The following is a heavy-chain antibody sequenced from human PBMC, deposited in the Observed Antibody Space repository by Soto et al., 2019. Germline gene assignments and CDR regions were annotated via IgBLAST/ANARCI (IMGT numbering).Heavy chain of an antibody. J-gene: IGHJ4*02. CDR1: GFTFSSYG. Sequence: QVQLVESGGGVVQPGRSLRLSCAASGFTFSSYGMHWVRQAPGKGLEWVAVIWYDGRNKYYADSVKGRFTISRDNSKNTLYLQMNRLRAEDTAVYYCARYSTHDYGDYGPAYWGQGTLVTVSS. D-gene: IGHD4-17*01. V-gene: IGHV3-33*01. CDR3: ARYSTHDYGDYGPAY. CDR2: IWYDGRNK.